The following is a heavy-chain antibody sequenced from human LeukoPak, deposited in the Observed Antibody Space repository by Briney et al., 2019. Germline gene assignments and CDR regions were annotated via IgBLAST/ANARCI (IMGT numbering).Heavy chain of an antibody. J-gene: IGHJ6*03. Sequence: GGSLRLSCAASGFTFDDYAMHWVRQAPGKGLEWVSGISWNSGSIGCADSVKGRFTISRDNAKNSLYLQMNSLRAEDMALYYCAKDIRDCSSTSCYVNNYYYYYMDVWGKGTAVTISS. CDR3: AKDIRDCSSTSCYVNNYYYYYMDV. D-gene: IGHD2-2*01. CDR1: GFTFDDYA. CDR2: ISWNSGSI. V-gene: IGHV3-9*03.